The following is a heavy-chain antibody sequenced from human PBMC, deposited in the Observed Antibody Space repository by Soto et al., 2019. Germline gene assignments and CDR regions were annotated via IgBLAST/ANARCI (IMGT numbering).Heavy chain of an antibody. J-gene: IGHJ4*02. V-gene: IGHV1-69*13. CDR3: AHLNTRGYYFDY. CDR2: IIPIFGTA. Sequence: GASVKVSCKASGGTFSSYAISWVRQAPGQGLEWMGGIIPIFGTANYAQKFQGRVTITADESTSTAYMELSSLRSVDTATYFCAHLNTRGYYFDYWGQGALVTVSS. CDR1: GGTFSSYA.